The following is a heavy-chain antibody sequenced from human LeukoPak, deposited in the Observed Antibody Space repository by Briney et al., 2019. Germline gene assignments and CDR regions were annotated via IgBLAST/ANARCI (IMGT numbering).Heavy chain of an antibody. Sequence: MTSETLSLTCTVSGGSISSYYWSWIRQPPGKGLEWIGYIYYSGSTNYNPSLKSRVTISVDTSKNQFSLKLSSVTAADTAVYYCARAGFSSSWYGPSMDVWGQGTTVTVSS. J-gene: IGHJ6*02. D-gene: IGHD6-13*01. V-gene: IGHV4-59*01. CDR1: GGSISSYY. CDR3: ARAGFSSSWYGPSMDV. CDR2: IYYSGST.